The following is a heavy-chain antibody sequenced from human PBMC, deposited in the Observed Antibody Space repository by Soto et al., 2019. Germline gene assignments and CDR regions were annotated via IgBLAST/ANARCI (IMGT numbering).Heavy chain of an antibody. V-gene: IGHV4-39*01. D-gene: IGHD6-13*01. CDR3: ATTPGLSPPGSIDW. Sequence: PSETLSLTCTVSSGSITTRSYYWGWLRQPPGKGLEWIGSRSYSWTTFFNSSLKIRVTISMDTSKNQLSLKLTSVTATDTGVYDCATTPGLSPPGSIDWWGQGILVTVSS. CDR1: SGSITTRSYY. J-gene: IGHJ4*02. CDR2: RSYSWTT.